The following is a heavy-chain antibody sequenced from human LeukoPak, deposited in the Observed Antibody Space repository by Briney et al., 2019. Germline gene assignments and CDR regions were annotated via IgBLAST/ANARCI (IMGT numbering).Heavy chain of an antibody. CDR2: FNPKSGNK. J-gene: IGHJ4*02. Sequence: ASVKVSRKASGYMFTDYFMHWVRQAPGQGPEWMGWFNPKSGNKKYAQQFQGRVTMTRDTSINTAYMELSGLTSDDTAIYHCARAQQLTAPAGTFADNWGQGTLVTVSS. V-gene: IGHV1-2*02. CDR3: ARAQQLTAPAGTFADN. CDR1: GYMFTDYF. D-gene: IGHD6-13*01.